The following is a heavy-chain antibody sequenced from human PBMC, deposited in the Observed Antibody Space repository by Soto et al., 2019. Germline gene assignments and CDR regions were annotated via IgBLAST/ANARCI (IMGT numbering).Heavy chain of an antibody. CDR1: GFTFSSYA. D-gene: IGHD7-27*01. CDR2: ISSNGCST. J-gene: IGHJ3*02. CDR3: VKDRLGIIDAFDI. V-gene: IGHV3-64D*09. Sequence: GGSLRLSCSASGFTFSSYAMHWVRQAPGKGLEYVSAISSNGCSTYYADSVKGRFTISRDNSKNTLYLQKSSLRAEDTAVYYCVKDRLGIIDAFDIWGQGTMVTVSS.